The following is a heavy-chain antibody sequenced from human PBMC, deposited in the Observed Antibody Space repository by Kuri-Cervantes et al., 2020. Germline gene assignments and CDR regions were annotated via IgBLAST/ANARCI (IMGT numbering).Heavy chain of an antibody. J-gene: IGHJ4*02. CDR3: ARDHGGIAVAGHLGY. D-gene: IGHD6-19*01. V-gene: IGHV3-23*01. CDR2: ISRSGGTT. Sequence: GESLKISCTASGFILSSYAMTWVRQAPGKGLEWVSTISRSGGTTYYADSVKGRFTISRDNSKNTLYLQMNSLRAEDTAVYYCARDHGGIAVAGHLGYWGQGTLVTVSS. CDR1: GFILSSYA.